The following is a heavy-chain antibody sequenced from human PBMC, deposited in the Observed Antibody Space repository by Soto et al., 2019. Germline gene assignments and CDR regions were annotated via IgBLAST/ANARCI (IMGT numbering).Heavy chain of an antibody. CDR1: GFTFSNYW. D-gene: IGHD2-2*01. Sequence: EMQLVESGGGLVQPGGSLRLSCAASGFTFSNYWMHWVGLAPGKGPVWVSRISSDGTSTTYADFVKGRFTISRDNAKNTLYLQLNSLRAEDTAVYYCARVPNCDSSSCYSYFDFWGQGALVTVSS. CDR2: ISSDGTST. J-gene: IGHJ4*02. CDR3: ARVPNCDSSSCYSYFDF. V-gene: IGHV3-74*01.